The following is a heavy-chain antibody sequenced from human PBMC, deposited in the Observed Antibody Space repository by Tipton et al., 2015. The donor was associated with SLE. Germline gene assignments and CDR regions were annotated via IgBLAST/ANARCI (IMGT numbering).Heavy chain of an antibody. Sequence: SLRLSCAASGFTFSSYGMHWVRQAPGKGLEWVAFIRYDGSNKYYADSVKGRFTISRDNSKNTLYLQMNSLRAEDTAVYYCAREPLGIAARHPDYWGQGTLVTVSS. V-gene: IGHV3-30*02. CDR2: IRYDGSNK. CDR3: AREPLGIAARHPDY. J-gene: IGHJ4*02. D-gene: IGHD6-6*01. CDR1: GFTFSSYG.